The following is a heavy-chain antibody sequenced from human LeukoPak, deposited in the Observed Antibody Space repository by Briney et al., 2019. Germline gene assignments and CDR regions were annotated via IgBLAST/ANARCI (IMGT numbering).Heavy chain of an antibody. V-gene: IGHV1-18*01. CDR2: IAPYSDNT. J-gene: IGHJ3*02. Sequence: ASVKVSCKASGYTFTSYGISWVRQAPGRGLEWMGWIAPYSDNTKYAQKLQGRVTMTTDTSTSTSYMELSSLRSDDTAVYYCARDYYCNGGSCYDVFDIWGQGTMVIVSS. D-gene: IGHD2-15*01. CDR3: ARDYYCNGGSCYDVFDI. CDR1: GYTFTSYG.